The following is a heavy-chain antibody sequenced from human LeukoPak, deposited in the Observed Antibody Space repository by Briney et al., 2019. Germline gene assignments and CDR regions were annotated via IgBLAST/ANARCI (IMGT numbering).Heavy chain of an antibody. J-gene: IGHJ4*02. V-gene: IGHV3-48*01. CDR2: ISSSSTI. CDR3: ARDPRGPTGYDHSGRDSFDY. Sequence: PGGSLRLSCAASGFTFSSYSMNWVRQAPGKGLEWVSYISSSSTIYYADSVKGRFTISRDNSKDTLYLQMNSLRPEDTAVYYCARDPRGPTGYDHSGRDSFDYWGQGTLVTVSS. CDR1: GFTFSSYS. D-gene: IGHD3-22*01.